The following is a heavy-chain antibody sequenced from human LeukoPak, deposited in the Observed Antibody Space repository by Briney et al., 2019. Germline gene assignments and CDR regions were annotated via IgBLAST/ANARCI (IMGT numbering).Heavy chain of an antibody. V-gene: IGHV3-23*01. CDR2: ISGSGVSGSGGST. CDR3: TKGVYYYDSSAYYYTYYFDY. CDR1: GFTFSSYA. Sequence: GGSLRLSCAASGFTFSSYAMSWVRQAPGKGLEWVSGISGSGVSGSGGSTYYADSVKGRFTISRDNYKNTLYLQMNSLRAEDTAVYYCTKGVYYYDSSAYYYTYYFDYWGHGTLVTVSS. J-gene: IGHJ4*01. D-gene: IGHD3-22*01.